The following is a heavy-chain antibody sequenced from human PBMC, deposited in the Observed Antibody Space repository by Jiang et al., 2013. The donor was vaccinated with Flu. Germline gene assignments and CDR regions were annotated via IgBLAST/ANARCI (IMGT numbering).Heavy chain of an antibody. Sequence: KPTQTLTLTCTFSGFSLSTSGVGVGWIRQPPGKALEWLALIYWDDDKRYSPSLKSRLTITKDTSKNQVVLTMTNMDPVDTATYYCAHSGTYYDFWSGYWWAQPEYFQHWGQGTLVTVSS. CDR3: AHSGTYYDFWSGYWWAQPEYFQH. D-gene: IGHD3-3*01. CDR1: GFSLSTSGVG. V-gene: IGHV2-5*02. J-gene: IGHJ1*01. CDR2: IYWDDDK.